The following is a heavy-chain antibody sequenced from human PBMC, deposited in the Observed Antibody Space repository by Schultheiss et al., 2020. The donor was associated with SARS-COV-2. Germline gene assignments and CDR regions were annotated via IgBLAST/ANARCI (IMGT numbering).Heavy chain of an antibody. Sequence: GESLKISCKGSGYSFTSYWIGWVRQMPGKGLEWMGIIYPGDSDTRYSPSFQGQVTISADKSISTAYLQWSSLKASDTAMYYCARHVLWVARRLDEGMDVWGQGTTVTVSS. CDR3: ARHVLWVARRLDEGMDV. V-gene: IGHV5-51*01. J-gene: IGHJ6*02. CDR1: GYSFTSYW. CDR2: IYPGDSDT. D-gene: IGHD3-16*01.